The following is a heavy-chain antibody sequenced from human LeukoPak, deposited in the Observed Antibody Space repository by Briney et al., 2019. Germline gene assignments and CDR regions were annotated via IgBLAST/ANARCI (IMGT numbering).Heavy chain of an antibody. Sequence: SVKVSCKASGDTFNSYAISWVRQAPGQGLEWMGGIIPIFGTANYAQKFQGRVTITADESTSTAYMELSSLRSEDTAVYYCARGSPPRRNYDSRGYYSYYFDYWGQGTLVTVSS. J-gene: IGHJ4*02. CDR1: GDTFNSYA. D-gene: IGHD3-22*01. V-gene: IGHV1-69*01. CDR2: IIPIFGTA. CDR3: ARGSPPRRNYDSRGYYSYYFDY.